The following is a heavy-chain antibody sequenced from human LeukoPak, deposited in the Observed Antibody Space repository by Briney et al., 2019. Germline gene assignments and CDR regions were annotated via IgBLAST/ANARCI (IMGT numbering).Heavy chain of an antibody. CDR1: GGTFTSYA. J-gene: IGHJ5*02. Sequence: SVKVSRKASGGTFTSYAISWVRQAPGQGLEWMGGIIPIFATTNYAQTFQDRVTITADDPPSTVYLELTSLRSEDTAVYYCGKVESAYCSGVNCYFTWLDTWGQGTLVTVSS. V-gene: IGHV1-69*13. D-gene: IGHD2-15*01. CDR3: GKVESAYCSGVNCYFTWLDT. CDR2: IIPIFATT.